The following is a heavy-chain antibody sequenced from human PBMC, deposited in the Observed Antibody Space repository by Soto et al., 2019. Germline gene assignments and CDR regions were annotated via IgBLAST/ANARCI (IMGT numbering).Heavy chain of an antibody. CDR1: GFTFSSYW. J-gene: IGHJ4*02. D-gene: IGHD6-6*01. V-gene: IGHV3-74*01. Sequence: GGSLRLSCAASGFTFSSYWMHWVRQAPGKGLVWVSRINSDGSSTSYADSVKGRFTISRDNAKNTLYLQMNSLRAEDTAVYYCARAEGSIAAHKAHYYFDYWGQGTLVTVSS. CDR3: ARAEGSIAAHKAHYYFDY. CDR2: INSDGSST.